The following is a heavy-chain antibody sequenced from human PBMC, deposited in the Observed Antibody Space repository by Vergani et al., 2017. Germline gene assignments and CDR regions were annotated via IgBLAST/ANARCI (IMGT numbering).Heavy chain of an antibody. V-gene: IGHV6-1*01. CDR1: GDSVSSNSAA. J-gene: IGHJ6*02. CDR2: TYYRSKWYN. D-gene: IGHD1-7*01. CDR3: ARSPGTSYYYYYGMDV. Sequence: QVQLQQSGTGLVKPSQTLSLTCAISGDSVSSNSAAWNWIRQSPSRGFEWLGRTYYRSKWYNDYAVSVNSRITINPDTSKNQFSLQLNSVTPEDTAVYYCARSPGTSYYYYYGMDVWGQGTTVTVSS.